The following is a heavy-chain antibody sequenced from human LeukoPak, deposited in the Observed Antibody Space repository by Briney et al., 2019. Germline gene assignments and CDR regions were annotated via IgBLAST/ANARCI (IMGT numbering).Heavy chain of an antibody. CDR1: GFTFDDYG. J-gene: IGHJ6*03. D-gene: IGHD3-9*01. Sequence: GGSLRLSCAASGFTFDDYGRSWVRQAPGKGLEWVSSTNWNGGSTASADSVKDRFTISRDNAKNSLYLQMNSLRAEDTALYFCARVVAIDAFFYMNVWGKGTTVTVSS. CDR3: ARVVAIDAFFYMNV. CDR2: TNWNGGST. V-gene: IGHV3-20*04.